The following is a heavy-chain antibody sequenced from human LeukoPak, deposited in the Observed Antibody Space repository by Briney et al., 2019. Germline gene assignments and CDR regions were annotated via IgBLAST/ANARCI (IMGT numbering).Heavy chain of an antibody. V-gene: IGHV5-51*01. CDR1: GYSFTNYW. CDR2: IYPGDSDT. Sequence: GESLKICRQGSGYSFTNYWIGWVRQMPGKSLEWMGIIYPGDSDTRYSRSFQGQATISADKSINTAYLQWSSLKASDTAMYYCATRMAAAGPWYFDYWGQGTLVTVSS. D-gene: IGHD6-13*01. J-gene: IGHJ4*02. CDR3: ATRMAAAGPWYFDY.